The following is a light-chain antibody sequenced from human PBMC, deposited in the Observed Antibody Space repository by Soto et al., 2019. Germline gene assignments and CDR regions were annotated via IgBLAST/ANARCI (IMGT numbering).Light chain of an antibody. Sequence: DIQMTQSPSTLSASIGDRVTITCRASQSLSIWLAWYQQKPGKAPKLLIYKASTLQSGVPSRFSGSGSGTEFPLTITSLQPDDFATYYCHQYNRFPRTFGQGTKVEIK. J-gene: IGKJ1*01. CDR1: QSLSIW. V-gene: IGKV1-5*03. CDR2: KAS. CDR3: HQYNRFPRT.